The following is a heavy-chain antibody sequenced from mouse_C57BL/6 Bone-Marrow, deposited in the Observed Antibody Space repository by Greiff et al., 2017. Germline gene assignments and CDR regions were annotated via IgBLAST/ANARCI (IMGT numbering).Heavy chain of an antibody. CDR1: GYNFTSYW. V-gene: IGHV1-53*01. J-gene: IGHJ3*01. CDR3: ARGRVYYGSSAWFAY. D-gene: IGHD1-1*01. CDR2: INPSNGGT. Sequence: QVQLQQPGTELVKPGASVKLSCKASGYNFTSYWMHWVKKRPGQGLEWIGNINPSNGGTNYNEKFKSKATLTVDKSSSTAYMQLSSLTSEDSAVYYCARGRVYYGSSAWFAYWGQGTLVTVSA.